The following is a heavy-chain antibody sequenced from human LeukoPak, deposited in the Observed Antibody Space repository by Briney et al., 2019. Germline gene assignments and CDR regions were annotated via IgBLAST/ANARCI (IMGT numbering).Heavy chain of an antibody. J-gene: IGHJ3*02. D-gene: IGHD3-10*01. CDR1: GFTFDDYA. Sequence: GGSLRLSCAASGFTFDDYAMHWVRQAPGKGLEWVSGISWNSGSIGYADSVKGRFTISRDNAKNSLYLQMNSLRAEDTALYYCAKGLWFGELYAFDIWGQGTMVTVSS. CDR3: AKGLWFGELYAFDI. V-gene: IGHV3-9*01. CDR2: ISWNSGSI.